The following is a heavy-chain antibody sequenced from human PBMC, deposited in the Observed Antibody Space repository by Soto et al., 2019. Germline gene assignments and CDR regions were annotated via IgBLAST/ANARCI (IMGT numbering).Heavy chain of an antibody. V-gene: IGHV3-7*01. CDR1: GFTFSSYW. J-gene: IGHJ5*02. Sequence: GGSLRLSCAASGFTFSSYWMSWVCQAPGKGLEWVANIKQDGSEKYYVDSVKGRFTISRDNAKSSLYLQMNSLRAEDTAVYYCARDRAYCGGDCYSGPPWFDPWGQGTLVTVSS. CDR3: ARDRAYCGGDCYSGPPWFDP. CDR2: IKQDGSEK. D-gene: IGHD2-21*02.